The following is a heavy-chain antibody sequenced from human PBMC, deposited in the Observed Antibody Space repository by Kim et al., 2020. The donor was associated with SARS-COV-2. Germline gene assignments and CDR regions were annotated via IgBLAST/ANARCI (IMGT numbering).Heavy chain of an antibody. CDR2: P. CDR3: ARGAVAIPFDY. D-gene: IGHD6-19*01. V-gene: IGHV7-4-1*02. J-gene: IGHJ4*02. Sequence: PTYAQGFTGRFVFSLDTSVSTAYLQISSLKAEDTAVYYCARGAVAIPFDYWGQGTLVTVSS.